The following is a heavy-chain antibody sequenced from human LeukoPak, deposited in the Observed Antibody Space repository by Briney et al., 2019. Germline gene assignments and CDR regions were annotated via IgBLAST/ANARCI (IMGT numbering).Heavy chain of an antibody. Sequence: GGSLRLSCAASGFTVSSNYMSWVRQAPGKGLEWVSVIYSGGSTYYADSVKGRFTISRDNSKNTLYLQMNSLRAEDTAVYYCAKDLTKYYGDTYWGQGTLVTVSS. J-gene: IGHJ4*02. D-gene: IGHD4-17*01. V-gene: IGHV3-53*01. CDR3: AKDLTKYYGDTY. CDR2: IYSGGST. CDR1: GFTVSSNY.